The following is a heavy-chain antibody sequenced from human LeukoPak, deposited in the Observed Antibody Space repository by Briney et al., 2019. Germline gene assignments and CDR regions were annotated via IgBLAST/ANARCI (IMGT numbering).Heavy chain of an antibody. J-gene: IGHJ4*02. V-gene: IGHV3-11*01. CDR3: ASDPYYYDSSGYNY. Sequence: GGSLRLSCAASGFTFSDYYMSWIRQAPGKGLEWASYISSSGSTIYYADSVKGRFTISRDNAKNSLYLQMNSLRAEDTAVYYCASDPYYYDSSGYNYWGQGTLVTVSS. CDR1: GFTFSDYY. CDR2: ISSSGSTI. D-gene: IGHD3-22*01.